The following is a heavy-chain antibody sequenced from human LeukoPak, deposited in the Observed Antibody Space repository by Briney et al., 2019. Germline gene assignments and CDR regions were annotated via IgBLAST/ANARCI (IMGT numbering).Heavy chain of an antibody. CDR3: ARGSTNWSNAFHI. CDR1: GGSINSAGYY. V-gene: IGHV4-30-4*01. CDR2: IYYSGST. D-gene: IGHD6-13*01. Sequence: SETLSLACNVSGGSINSAGYYWSWIRQPPGKDLEWIGYIYYSGSTYHSPSLKSRLTISLDTSKTQFSLKLSSVTAADTAVYYFARGSTNWSNAFHIWGQGTRVSVSS. J-gene: IGHJ3*02.